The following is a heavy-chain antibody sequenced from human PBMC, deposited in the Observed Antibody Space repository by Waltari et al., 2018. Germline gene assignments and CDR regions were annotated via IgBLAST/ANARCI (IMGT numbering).Heavy chain of an antibody. CDR2: ISGSGGTT. V-gene: IGHV4-4*07. CDR1: GGSISDNY. D-gene: IGHD6-6*01. Sequence: QLQLQESGPGLVKPSETLSLTCAVSGGSISDNYCNWIRQTPGKGLEWIRRISGSGGTTDYNPSLKSRVTISTDTSKNQFYLKLNSVTAADTAVYYCARQLSIWGQGVLVTVSS. J-gene: IGHJ4*02. CDR3: ARQLSI.